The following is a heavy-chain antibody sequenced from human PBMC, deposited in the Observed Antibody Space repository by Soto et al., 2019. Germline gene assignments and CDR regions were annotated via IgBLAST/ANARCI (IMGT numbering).Heavy chain of an antibody. D-gene: IGHD2-21*02. Sequence: QVQLQESGPGLVKPSGTLSLTCAVSGGSVSSSNWWSWVRQSPGKGLEWMGEIYHSGSAHYNPSHTRRASISIDKSNTPLPLRLSPAPAADTTVSYPARVPGVVMSADDTFYTWG. CDR3: ARVPGVVMSADDTFYT. V-gene: IGHV4-4*02. J-gene: IGHJ3*02. CDR1: GGSVSSSNW. CDR2: IYHSGSA.